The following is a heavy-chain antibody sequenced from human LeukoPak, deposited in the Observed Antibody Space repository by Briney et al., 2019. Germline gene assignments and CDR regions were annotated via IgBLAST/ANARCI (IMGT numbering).Heavy chain of an antibody. CDR3: ARDPTDYGGNPSRGFDY. Sequence: PGGSLRVSCAASGFTFSSYSMNWVRQAPGKGLEWVSSISSSSSYIYYADSVKGRFTISRDNAKNSLYLQMNSLRAEDTAVYYWARDPTDYGGNPSRGFDYWGQGTLVTVSS. V-gene: IGHV3-21*01. D-gene: IGHD4-23*01. CDR1: GFTFSSYS. CDR2: ISSSSSYI. J-gene: IGHJ4*02.